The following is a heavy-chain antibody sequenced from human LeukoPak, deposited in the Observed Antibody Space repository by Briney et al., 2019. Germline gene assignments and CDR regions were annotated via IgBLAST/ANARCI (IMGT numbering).Heavy chain of an antibody. D-gene: IGHD1-26*01. CDR1: GYTFNIYW. CDR3: ARLSGGSALRNDAFRI. CDR2: VYPDNSKT. Sequence: GESLKISCTGSGYTFNIYWIAWVRQMPGKGLEWMGIVYPDNSKTVYSPSFQGQVTISADKSINTAHLQWSSLKASDTAIYYCARLSGGSALRNDAFRIWGQGTMVTVSS. J-gene: IGHJ3*02. V-gene: IGHV5-51*01.